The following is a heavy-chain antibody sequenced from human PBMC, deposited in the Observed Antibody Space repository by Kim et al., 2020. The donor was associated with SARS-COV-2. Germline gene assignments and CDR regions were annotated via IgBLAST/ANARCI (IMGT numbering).Heavy chain of an antibody. D-gene: IGHD6-13*01. CDR3: ARGIAAAGTVLDY. Sequence: YAQQLQGRVTMTTDTSTSTAYMELRSLRSDDTAVYYCARGIAAAGTVLDYWGQGTLVTVSS. V-gene: IGHV1-18*01. J-gene: IGHJ4*02.